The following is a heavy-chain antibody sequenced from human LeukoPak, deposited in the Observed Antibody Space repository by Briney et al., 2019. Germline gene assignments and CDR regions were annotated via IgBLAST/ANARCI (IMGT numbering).Heavy chain of an antibody. CDR3: ARAPYDGFFGAFDI. CDR2: IKRAGGEE. V-gene: IGHV3-7*04. Sequence: SGGSLRLSCVASKITLRRFWMSGGPHAPGERLEWVADIKRAGGEEYYADSVRGPFTISRDHAKTSLYLQMNSLRAEDTAVYLCARAPYDGFFGAFDIWGQGTMVTVSS. CDR1: KITLRRFW. D-gene: IGHD2-21*01. J-gene: IGHJ3*02.